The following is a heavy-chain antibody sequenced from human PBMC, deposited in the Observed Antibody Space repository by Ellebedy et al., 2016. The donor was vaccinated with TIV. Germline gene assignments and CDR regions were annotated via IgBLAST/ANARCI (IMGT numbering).Heavy chain of an antibody. D-gene: IGHD3-22*01. V-gene: IGHV3-33*08. CDR1: GFTFSNYG. CDR2: IWYDGSNK. Sequence: PGGSLRLSCAASGFTFSNYGMHWVRQAPGKGLEWVAVIWYDGSNKYYADYVKGRFTISRDNSKNTLYLRMDTLRAEDTAVYYCARAGGDFYDSSGYAAIVSWGRGTLVTVSS. CDR3: ARAGGDFYDSSGYAAIVS. J-gene: IGHJ4*02.